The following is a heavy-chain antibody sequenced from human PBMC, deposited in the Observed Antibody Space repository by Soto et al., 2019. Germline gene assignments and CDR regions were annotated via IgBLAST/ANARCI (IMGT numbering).Heavy chain of an antibody. Sequence: QITLKESGPMVVKPTQTLTLICTFSGFSLSTTGVGVGWIRQPPGKALEWPALLYWDADKRYSPSPKSRLTITTDSSTHQVVLTMTNVDPVDTATYHRAHSLETGCLRLTDCVHYESPADGYFDYCRQGALVTFSS. V-gene: IGHV2-5*02. CDR3: AHSLETGCLRLTDCVHYESPADGYFDY. CDR1: GFSLSTTGVG. D-gene: IGHD5-12*01. CDR2: LYWDADK. J-gene: IGHJ4*02.